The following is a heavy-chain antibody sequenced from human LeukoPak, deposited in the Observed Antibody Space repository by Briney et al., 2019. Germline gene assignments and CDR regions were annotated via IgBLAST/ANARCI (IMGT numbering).Heavy chain of an antibody. CDR3: AKLAARDY. D-gene: IGHD6-6*01. V-gene: IGHV3-30*18. CDR1: GFTFSSYG. CDR2: ISYDGSNK. J-gene: IGHJ4*02. Sequence: GGSLRLSCAASGFTFSSYGMHWVRQAPGKGLEWVAVISYDGSNKYYADSVKGRFTISRDNSKNTLYLQMNSLRAEDTAVYYCAKLAARDYWGQGTLVTVSS.